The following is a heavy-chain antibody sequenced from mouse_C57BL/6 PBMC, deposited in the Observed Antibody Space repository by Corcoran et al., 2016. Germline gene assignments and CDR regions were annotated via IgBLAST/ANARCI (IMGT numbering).Heavy chain of an antibody. J-gene: IGHJ3*01. Sequence: QIQLVQSGPELKKPGETVKISCKASGYTFTTYGMSWVKQAPGKGLKWMGWINTYSGVPTYADDFKGRFAFSLETSASTAYLQINNLKNEDTATYVCARLGSSSWFAYWGQGTLVTVSA. D-gene: IGHD1-1*01. V-gene: IGHV9-3*01. CDR3: ARLGSSSWFAY. CDR2: INTYSGVP. CDR1: GYTFTTYG.